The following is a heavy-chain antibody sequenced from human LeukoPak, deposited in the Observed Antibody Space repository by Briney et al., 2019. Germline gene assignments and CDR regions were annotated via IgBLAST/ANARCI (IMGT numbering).Heavy chain of an antibody. CDR1: GGSISSSSYY. J-gene: IGHJ6*03. Sequence: SETLSLTCTVSGGSISSSSYYWGWIRQPPGKGLEWIGSIYYSGSTYYNPSLKSRVTISVDTSKNQFSLKLSSVTAADTAVYYCARDPILPPDSNYVSYYYMDVWGKGTTVTVSS. V-gene: IGHV4-39*07. D-gene: IGHD4-11*01. CDR2: IYYSGST. CDR3: ARDPILPPDSNYVSYYYMDV.